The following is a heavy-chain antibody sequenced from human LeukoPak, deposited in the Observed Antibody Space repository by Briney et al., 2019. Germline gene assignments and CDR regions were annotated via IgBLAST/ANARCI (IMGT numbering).Heavy chain of an antibody. CDR3: AREYGGYSYGHGYYYYYYMDV. J-gene: IGHJ6*03. D-gene: IGHD5-18*01. CDR2: IKQDGSEK. CDR1: GFTFISYA. Sequence: GGSLRLSCAASGFTFISYAMGWVRQAPGKGLEWVANIKQDGSEKYYLDSVRGRFTLSRDNATNALYLQMNSLRAEDTAVYYCAREYGGYSYGHGYYYYYYMDVWGKGTTVTVSS. V-gene: IGHV3-7*01.